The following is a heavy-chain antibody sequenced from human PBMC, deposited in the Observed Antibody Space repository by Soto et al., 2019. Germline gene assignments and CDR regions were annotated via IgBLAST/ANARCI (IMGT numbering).Heavy chain of an antibody. V-gene: IGHV3-33*01. CDR3: ARDGAQSSKIDY. Sequence: QVQLVESGGGVVQPGKSLRLACEASGFIFRSSGMHWVRQAPGEGLEWVAVIWSDGSDKEYADSVKGRFTISRDNSRNTLYLQMNSLEVGVTAVYYCARDGAQSSKIDYWGQGTLVTVSS. J-gene: IGHJ4*02. D-gene: IGHD3-16*01. CDR1: GFIFRSSG. CDR2: IWSDGSDK.